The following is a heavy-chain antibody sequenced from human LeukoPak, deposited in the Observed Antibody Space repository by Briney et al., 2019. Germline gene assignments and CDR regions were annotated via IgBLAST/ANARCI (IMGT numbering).Heavy chain of an antibody. Sequence: PSETLSLTCAVSGGSISSGGYSWSWIRQPPGKGLEWIGYIYYSGSTYYNPSLKSRVTISVDTSKNQFSLKLSSVTAADTAVYYCATRLLWFGELLSAHDYWGQGTLVTVSS. CDR2: IYYSGST. V-gene: IGHV4-30-4*07. CDR3: ATRLLWFGELLSAHDY. CDR1: GGSISSGGYS. J-gene: IGHJ4*02. D-gene: IGHD3-10*01.